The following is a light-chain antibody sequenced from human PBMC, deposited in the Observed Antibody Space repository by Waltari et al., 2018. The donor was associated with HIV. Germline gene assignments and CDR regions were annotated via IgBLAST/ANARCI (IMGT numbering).Light chain of an antibody. CDR1: SSDVGSYNL. Sequence: QSALTQPASVSGSPGQSITISCTGTSSDVGSYNLVSWYQQHPGKAPKLMIYEGSKRPSGVSNRFSGSKSGNTASLTISGLQAEDEADYYCAACDDRLNGWVFGGGTKLTVL. CDR3: AACDDRLNGWV. V-gene: IGLV2-23*01. J-gene: IGLJ3*02. CDR2: EGS.